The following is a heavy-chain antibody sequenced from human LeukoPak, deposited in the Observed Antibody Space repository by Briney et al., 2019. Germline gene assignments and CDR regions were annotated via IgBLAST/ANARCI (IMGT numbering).Heavy chain of an antibody. CDR1: GFTFSSYW. J-gene: IGHJ6*02. Sequence: GGSLRLSCAASGFTFSSYWMNWARQAPGKGLEWVASINHNGNVNYYVDSVKGRFTISRDNAKNSLYLQMSNLRAEDTAVYYCARGSYAYYYYGMDVWGQGTTVTVSS. CDR3: ARGSYAYYYYGMDV. V-gene: IGHV3-7*03. CDR2: INHNGNVN.